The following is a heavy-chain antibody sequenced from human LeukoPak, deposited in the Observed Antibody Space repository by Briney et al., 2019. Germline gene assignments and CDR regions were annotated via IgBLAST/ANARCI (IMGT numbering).Heavy chain of an antibody. CDR2: INPNSGGT. CDR3: ARDLKTYSSSWLGPVGPWVNYYYYYMDV. D-gene: IGHD6-13*01. CDR1: GYTFTGYY. V-gene: IGHV1-2*02. Sequence: ASVKVSCKASGYTFTGYYMHWVRQAPGQGLEWMGWINPNSGGTNYAQKFQGRVTTTRDTSISTAYMELSRLRSDDTAVYYCARDLKTYSSSWLGPVGPWVNYYYYYMDVWGKGTTVTISS. J-gene: IGHJ6*03.